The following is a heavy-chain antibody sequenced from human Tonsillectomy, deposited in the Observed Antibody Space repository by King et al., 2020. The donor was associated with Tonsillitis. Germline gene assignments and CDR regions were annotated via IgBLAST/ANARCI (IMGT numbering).Heavy chain of an antibody. J-gene: IGHJ3*02. Sequence: AQLVQSGGGLVQPGGSLRLSCAASGFTFSSYAISWVRQAPGKGVEWVSGISRSGGGTYYADSVNGRFTISRANSKNTLFLQRNSLRAEDTAVYYCAKLRYFDCPPLDAFDIWGQGTMVTASS. V-gene: IGHV3-23*04. D-gene: IGHD3-9*01. CDR2: ISRSGGGT. CDR3: AKLRYFDCPPLDAFDI. CDR1: GFTFSSYA.